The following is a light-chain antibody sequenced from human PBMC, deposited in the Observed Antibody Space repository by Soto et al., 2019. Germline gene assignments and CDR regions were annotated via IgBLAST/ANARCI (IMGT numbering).Light chain of an antibody. CDR1: RSDVGDYSH. V-gene: IGLV2-14*01. CDR2: EVS. Sequence: QSALTQPASVSGSPGQSITISCSGTRSDVGDYSHVSWYQQHPGKVPKLLIYEVSNRPSGVSDRFSGSKSGNTASLTISGLQAEDEADYYCSSYTGSSKVFGGGTKVTVL. J-gene: IGLJ2*01. CDR3: SSYTGSSKV.